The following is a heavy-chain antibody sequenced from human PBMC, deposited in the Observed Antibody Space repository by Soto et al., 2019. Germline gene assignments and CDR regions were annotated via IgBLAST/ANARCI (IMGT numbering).Heavy chain of an antibody. CDR1: GFTVSSNY. D-gene: IGHD6-19*01. CDR2: IYSGGDT. J-gene: IGHJ4*02. Sequence: EVQLVESGGGLVQPGGSLRLSCAASGFTVSSNYMSWVRQPPGKGLEWVSIIYSGGDTYYADSVKGRFTIYRDSPDNTLYLQINSLRAEDTAVYYCARGRQVPVAVHPFDYWGQGTLVTVSS. CDR3: ARGRQVPVAVHPFDY. V-gene: IGHV3-66*01.